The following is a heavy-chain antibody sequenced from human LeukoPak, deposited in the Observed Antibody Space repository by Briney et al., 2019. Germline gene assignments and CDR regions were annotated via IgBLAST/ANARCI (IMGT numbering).Heavy chain of an antibody. CDR1: GFTFSSYA. V-gene: IGHV3-64*04. D-gene: IGHD1-26*01. J-gene: IGHJ4*02. Sequence: SGGSLRLSCSASGFTFSSYAMHWVRQAPGKGLEYVSAISSNGGSTYYADSVKGRFGISRDNSKNTLYLQLNSLRAEGTAVYYCAKAHGGSYHSGIDWGQGTLVTVSS. CDR2: ISSNGGST. CDR3: AKAHGGSYHSGID.